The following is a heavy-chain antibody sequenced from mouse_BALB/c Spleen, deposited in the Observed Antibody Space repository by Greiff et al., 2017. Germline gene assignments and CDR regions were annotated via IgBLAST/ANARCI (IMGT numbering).Heavy chain of an antibody. CDR1: GFTFSSYG. Sequence: EVMLVESGGDLVKPGGSLKLSCAASGFTFSSYGMSWVRQTPDKRLEWVATISSGGSYTYYPDSVKGRFTISRDNAKNTLYLQMSSLKSEDTAMYYCARVNYGNPAWFAYWGQGTLVTVAA. D-gene: IGHD2-1*01. CDR3: ARVNYGNPAWFAY. J-gene: IGHJ3*01. V-gene: IGHV5-6*01. CDR2: ISSGGSYT.